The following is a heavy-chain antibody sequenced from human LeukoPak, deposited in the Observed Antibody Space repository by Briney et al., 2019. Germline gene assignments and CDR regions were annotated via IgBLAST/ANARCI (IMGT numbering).Heavy chain of an antibody. CDR1: GFTVSSNY. CDR3: AREVLDTAMALGY. CDR2: IYSGGTT. V-gene: IGHV3-66*01. J-gene: IGHJ4*02. Sequence: GGSLRLSCAASGFTVSSNYMSWVRQAPGQGLEWVSIIYSGGTTYYADSVKGRFTISRDNSKNTLYLQMNSLRAEDTAVYYCAREVLDTAMALGYWGQGTLVTVSS. D-gene: IGHD5-18*01.